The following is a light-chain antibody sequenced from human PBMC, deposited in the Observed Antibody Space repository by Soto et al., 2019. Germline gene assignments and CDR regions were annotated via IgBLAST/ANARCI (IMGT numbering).Light chain of an antibody. Sequence: DIPMTKARATLSASVGDRVTITCRASQTISSWLAWYQQKPGKAPKLLIYAASSLQSGVPSRFSGSGSGTDFTLTISSLQPEDFATYYCQQANSFPLTFGGGTNVDIK. V-gene: IGKV1-12*01. CDR3: QQANSFPLT. CDR2: AAS. J-gene: IGKJ4*01. CDR1: QTISSW.